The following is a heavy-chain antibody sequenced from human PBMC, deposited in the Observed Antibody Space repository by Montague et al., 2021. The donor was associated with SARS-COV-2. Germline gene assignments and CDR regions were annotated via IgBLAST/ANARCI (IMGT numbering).Heavy chain of an antibody. CDR1: GGSISSGSYY. Sequence: TLSLTCTVSGGSISSGSYYWSWIRQPAGKGLEWIGRISISGSTNYNPSLKSRVTISVDTSKNQFSLKLSSVTAADTAVYYCARDIAVAGLFDYWGPGILVTVSS. D-gene: IGHD6-19*01. CDR3: ARDIAVAGLFDY. J-gene: IGHJ4*02. CDR2: ISISGST. V-gene: IGHV4-61*02.